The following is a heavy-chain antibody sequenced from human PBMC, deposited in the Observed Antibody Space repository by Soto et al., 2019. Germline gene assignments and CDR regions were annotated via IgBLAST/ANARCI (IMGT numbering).Heavy chain of an antibody. CDR1: GFSVTNYQ. V-gene: IGHV3-53*01. CDR2: IYSGGVT. D-gene: IGHD6-13*01. J-gene: IGHJ6*02. CDR3: ARDPSTTGYYGLDV. Sequence: PGGSLRLSCAASGFSVTNYQMNWVRQAPGKGLEWDSVIYSGGVTYYAGSVTGRFTITRDNSKNTVYLQMNSLRAEDTAMYYCARDPSTTGYYGLDVWGQGTTVTVSS.